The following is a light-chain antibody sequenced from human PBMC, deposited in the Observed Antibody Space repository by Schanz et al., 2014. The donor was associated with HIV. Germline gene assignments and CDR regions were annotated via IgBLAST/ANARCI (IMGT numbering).Light chain of an antibody. CDR2: QAS. CDR1: QNIGNW. CDR3: QQGASPPFT. V-gene: IGKV1-5*03. J-gene: IGKJ3*01. Sequence: DIQMTQSPSTLSASVGDRVTITCRASQNIGNWLAWYQQKPGKAPHLLIYQASTLKTGVPSRFSGSGSGTDFTLTISSLQPEDFATYFCQQGASPPFTFGPGTTVDIK.